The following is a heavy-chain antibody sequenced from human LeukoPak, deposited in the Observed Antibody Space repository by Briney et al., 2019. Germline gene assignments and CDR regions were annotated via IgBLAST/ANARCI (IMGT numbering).Heavy chain of an antibody. CDR3: ARGPQWRGDYYYIDV. Sequence: ASVKVSCKASGYTFTNFDISWVRQATGQGLEWMGWMNPNSGNTGYAQKFQGRVTMTMNTSITTAYMELSSLISEDTAVYYCARGPQWRGDYYYIDVWGRGTTVTVSS. CDR1: GYTFTNFD. D-gene: IGHD6-19*01. J-gene: IGHJ6*03. V-gene: IGHV1-8*01. CDR2: MNPNSGNT.